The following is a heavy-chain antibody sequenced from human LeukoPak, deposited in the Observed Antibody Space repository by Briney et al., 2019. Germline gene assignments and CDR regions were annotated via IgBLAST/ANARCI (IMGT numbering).Heavy chain of an antibody. D-gene: IGHD3-16*01. CDR2: ISYDGSNK. Sequence: GGSLRLSCAASGFTFSGYAMHWVREAPGKGLEWVAVISYDGSNKYYADSVKGRFTISRVNSKNTLYLQMNSLRAEDTAVYYCASPTVMSAFDIWGQGTMVTVSS. CDR1: GFTFSGYA. CDR3: ASPTVMSAFDI. V-gene: IGHV3-30*04. J-gene: IGHJ3*02.